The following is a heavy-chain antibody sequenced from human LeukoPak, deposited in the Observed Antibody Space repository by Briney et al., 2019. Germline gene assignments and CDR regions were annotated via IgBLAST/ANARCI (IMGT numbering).Heavy chain of an antibody. CDR3: VRSRDSSGWYPFQH. Sequence: SGGSLRLSCAAYGFSVSSNYMSWVRQAPGKGLEWVSVIYSGGRTEYAEYADSEKGRFTISRDKSKNTQYLQMNSLRAEDTAVYYCVRSRDSSGWYPFQHWGQGTLVTVSS. D-gene: IGHD6-19*01. CDR1: GFSVSSNY. V-gene: IGHV3-53*01. CDR2: IYSGGRTEYA. J-gene: IGHJ1*01.